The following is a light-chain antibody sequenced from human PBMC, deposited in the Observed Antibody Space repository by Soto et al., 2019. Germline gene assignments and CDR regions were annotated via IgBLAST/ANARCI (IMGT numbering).Light chain of an antibody. Sequence: DIQMTQSPSTLSASVGDRVTITCRASQSISNYLNWYQQKSGTAPKLLIYAASSLQSGVPSRFSGDGSGTEFTLTITRLRPEDFATYFCQQSHSAPLTFGQGTKLEIK. CDR3: QQSHSAPLT. CDR2: AAS. J-gene: IGKJ2*01. CDR1: QSISNY. V-gene: IGKV1-39*01.